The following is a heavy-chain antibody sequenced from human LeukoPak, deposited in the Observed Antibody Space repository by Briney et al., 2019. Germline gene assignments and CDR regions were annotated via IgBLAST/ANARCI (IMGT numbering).Heavy chain of an antibody. CDR3: ARSAGRLRYYGMDV. Sequence: SETLSLTCAVYGGSSSGYYWSWIRQPPGKGLEWTGEINHSGSTNYNPSLKSRVTISVDTSKNQFSLKLSSVTAADTAVYYCARSAGRLRYYGMDVWGQGTTVTVSS. D-gene: IGHD3-10*01. CDR2: INHSGST. CDR1: GGSSSGYY. V-gene: IGHV4-34*01. J-gene: IGHJ6*02.